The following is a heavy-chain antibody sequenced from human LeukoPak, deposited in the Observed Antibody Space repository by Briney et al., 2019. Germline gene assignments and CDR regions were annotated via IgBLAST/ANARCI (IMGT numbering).Heavy chain of an antibody. CDR1: GFTFSSYA. CDR2: FSGSGGST. J-gene: IGHJ2*01. V-gene: IGHV3-23*01. D-gene: IGHD3-22*01. CDR3: AGSDTIGYLPREWDYWYFDR. Sequence: GGSLRLSCAASGFTFSSYAMSWVRQAPGKGLECISGFSGSGGSTYYADSVKGRFTISRDNAKNSLYLQLNSLRAEDTAVYYCAGSDTIGYLPREWDYWYFDRWGRGTLVTVSS.